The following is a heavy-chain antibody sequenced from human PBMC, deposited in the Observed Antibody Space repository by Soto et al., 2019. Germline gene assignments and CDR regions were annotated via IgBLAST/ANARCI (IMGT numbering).Heavy chain of an antibody. J-gene: IGHJ6*02. CDR1: GFTFSSYG. Sequence: GGSLRLSCAASGFTFSSYGMNWVRQAPGKGLEWVSYISSSGSTIYYADSVKGRFTISRDNAKNSLYLQMNSLRAEDTAVYYCARDIIAFDILTGYYVTPYGMDVWGQGTTVTVSS. D-gene: IGHD3-9*01. CDR3: ARDIIAFDILTGYYVTPYGMDV. V-gene: IGHV3-48*03. CDR2: ISSSGSTI.